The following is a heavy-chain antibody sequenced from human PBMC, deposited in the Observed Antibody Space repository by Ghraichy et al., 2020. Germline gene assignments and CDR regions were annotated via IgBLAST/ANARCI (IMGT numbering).Heavy chain of an antibody. J-gene: IGHJ4*02. CDR1: GGSVSSGSYY. V-gene: IGHV4-61*01. CDR3: ARQVSGDCSGGVCYPLF. D-gene: IGHD2-15*01. Sequence: SETLSLTCTVSGGSVSSGSYYWGWIRQPPGKGLEWIGYIYYSGSTIYNPSLKSRVTMSIDTSKNQFSLKMSSVTAADTAMYYCARQVSGDCSGGVCYPLFGGQGTLVTVSS. CDR2: IYYSGST.